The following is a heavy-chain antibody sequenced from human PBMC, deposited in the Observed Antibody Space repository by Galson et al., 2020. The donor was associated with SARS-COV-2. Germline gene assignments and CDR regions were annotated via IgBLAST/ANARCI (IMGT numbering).Heavy chain of an antibody. CDR2: ISGSGGST. CDR1: GFTYSSYA. D-gene: IGHD3-3*01. V-gene: IGHV3-23*01. CDR3: AKPKGGYDFRSGYPFDY. J-gene: IGHJ4*02. Sequence: GGSLSLSCAASGFTYSSYAMSWVRQPHAQGLEWVSAISGSGGSTYYADSVKGRFTISRDNSKNTLFLQMSGLRAEDTAVYYCAKPKGGYDFRSGYPFDYWGQGTLVTVSS.